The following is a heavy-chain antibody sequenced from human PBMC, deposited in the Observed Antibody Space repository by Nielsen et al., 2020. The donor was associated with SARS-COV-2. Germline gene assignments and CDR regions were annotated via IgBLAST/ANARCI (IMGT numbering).Heavy chain of an antibody. V-gene: IGHV4-34*01. CDR3: ARLEFSPSSGWYLDY. D-gene: IGHD6-19*01. Sequence: GSLRLSCAVYGGSFSGYYWSWIRQPPGKGLEWIGEINHSGSTNYNPSLKSRVTISVDTSKNQFSLKLSSVTAADTAVYFCARLEFSPSSGWYLDYWGQGTLVTVSS. J-gene: IGHJ4*02. CDR1: GGSFSGYY. CDR2: INHSGST.